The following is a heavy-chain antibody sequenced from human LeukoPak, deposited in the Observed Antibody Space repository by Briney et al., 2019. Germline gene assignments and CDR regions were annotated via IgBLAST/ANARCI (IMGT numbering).Heavy chain of an antibody. V-gene: IGHV3-7*01. J-gene: IGHJ4*02. CDR1: GFTFSNYW. D-gene: IGHD6-19*01. CDR2: IQRDGSEK. Sequence: GGSLRLSCAASGFTFSNYWMNWVRQAPGKGLEWVASIQRDGSEKYYVESVKGRFTISRDNAKNSLYLQMNSLRAEDTAVYYCAGQGYSSGKWGQETLVTVSS. CDR3: AGQGYSSGK.